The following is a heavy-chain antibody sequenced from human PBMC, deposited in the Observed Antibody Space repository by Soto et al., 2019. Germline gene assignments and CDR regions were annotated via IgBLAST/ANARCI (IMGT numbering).Heavy chain of an antibody. Sequence: SETLSLTCTVSGGSISGYYWSWIRQPPGKGLQWIGNVYYSGGARYNPSVKRRVSISVDTSKNQFSLNLSSVTAADTAVYYCTRDGDGRMTTNPYYYYGMDVWGPGITVTVSS. CDR2: VYYSGGA. J-gene: IGHJ6*02. CDR1: GGSISGYY. CDR3: TRDGDGRMTTNPYYYYGMDV. D-gene: IGHD2-21*02. V-gene: IGHV4-59*01.